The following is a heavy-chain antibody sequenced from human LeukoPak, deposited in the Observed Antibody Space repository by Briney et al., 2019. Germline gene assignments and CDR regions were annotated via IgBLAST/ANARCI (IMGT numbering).Heavy chain of an antibody. V-gene: IGHV3-23*01. CDR2: ISASGGST. J-gene: IGHJ4*02. CDR1: GFTFSNYA. Sequence: GGSLRLSCAASGFTFSNYAMSWVRQAPGKGLEWVSAISASGGSTYYADSVKGRFTISRDNSKNTLYLQMNSLRAEDTAVYYCARGRWEPGGGVDYWGQGTLVTVSS. CDR3: ARGRWEPGGGVDY. D-gene: IGHD1-26*01.